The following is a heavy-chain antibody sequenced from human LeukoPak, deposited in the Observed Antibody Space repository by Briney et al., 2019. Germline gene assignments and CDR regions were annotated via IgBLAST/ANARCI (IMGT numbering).Heavy chain of an antibody. D-gene: IGHD3-10*01. Sequence: PGGSLRLSCAASGFTFSSYSMNWVRQAPGKGLEWVSSISSSSSYIYYADSVKGRFTISRDNAKNSLYLQMNSLRAEDTAVYYCARGGSTSYREFLYNWFDPWGQGTLVTVSS. CDR1: GFTFSSYS. V-gene: IGHV3-21*04. CDR3: ARGGSTSYREFLYNWFDP. CDR2: ISSSSSYI. J-gene: IGHJ5*02.